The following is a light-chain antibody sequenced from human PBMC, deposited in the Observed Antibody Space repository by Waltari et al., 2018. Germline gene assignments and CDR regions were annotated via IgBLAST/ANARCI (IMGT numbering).Light chain of an antibody. CDR3: QVWDINTGV. CDR1: NIGSKN. CDR2: KDP. Sequence: SYEVTQPLSLSVALGQTARITWGGNNIGSKNVHWYQQKPGQAPVLVIYKDPNRPSGIPERFSGSNSGNTATLTITSAQAGDEADYFCQVWDINTGVFGTGTRVTVL. J-gene: IGLJ1*01. V-gene: IGLV3-9*01.